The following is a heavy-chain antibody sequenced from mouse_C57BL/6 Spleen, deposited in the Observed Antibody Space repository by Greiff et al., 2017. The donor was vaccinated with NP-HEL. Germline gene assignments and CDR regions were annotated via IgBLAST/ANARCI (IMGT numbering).Heavy chain of an antibody. CDR3: ARPIYYGNYVY. CDR1: GYTFTDYY. V-gene: IGHV1-26*01. D-gene: IGHD2-1*01. Sequence: EVQLQQSGPELVKPGASVKISCKASGYTFTDYYMNWVKQSHGKSLEWIGDINPNNGGTSYNQKFKGKATLTVDKSSSTAYMELRSLTSEDSAVYYCARPIYYGNYVYWGQGTTLTVSS. J-gene: IGHJ2*01. CDR2: INPNNGGT.